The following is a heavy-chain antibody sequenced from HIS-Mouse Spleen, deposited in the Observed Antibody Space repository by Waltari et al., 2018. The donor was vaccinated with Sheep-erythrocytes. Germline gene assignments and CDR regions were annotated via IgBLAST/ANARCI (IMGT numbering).Heavy chain of an antibody. J-gene: IGHJ5*02. V-gene: IGHV4-31*03. D-gene: IGHD3-10*01. Sequence: QVQLQESGPGLVKPSQTLSLTCTVSGGSISSGGYYWSWIRQHPGKGLEWSGYIYYSGSTYHNPSLKSRVTISVDTSKNQFSLKLSSVTAADTAVYYCARALIITMVRGVTSNWFDPWGQGTLVTVSS. CDR2: IYYSGST. CDR3: ARALIITMVRGVTSNWFDP. CDR1: GGSISSGGYY.